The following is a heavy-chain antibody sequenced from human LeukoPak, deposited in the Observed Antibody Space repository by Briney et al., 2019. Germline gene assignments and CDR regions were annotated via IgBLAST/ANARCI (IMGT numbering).Heavy chain of an antibody. J-gene: IGHJ4*02. CDR2: INTDGSTT. CDR3: ARDDYPGSGYNYGCNY. V-gene: IGHV3-74*01. Sequence: PGGSLRLSCAASGFTFSDYWMHWVRQAPGKGLVWVSRINTDGSTTTYADSVKGRFIISRDNVKNTLYLQMNSLRAEDTAVYYCARDDYPGSGYNYGCNYWGQGTLVTVSS. CDR1: GFTFSDYW. D-gene: IGHD5-18*01.